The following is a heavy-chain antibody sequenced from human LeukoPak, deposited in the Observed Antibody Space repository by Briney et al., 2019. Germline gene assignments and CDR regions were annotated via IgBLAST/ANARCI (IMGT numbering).Heavy chain of an antibody. V-gene: IGHV3-64D*06. J-gene: IGHJ4*02. Sequence: GGSLRLSCSASGFTFSSYAMHWVRQAPGKGLDYVSAISSNGGSTYYADSVKGRFTISRDNSKNTLYLQMSSLRAEDTAVYYCVTGSRDYWGQGTLVTGSS. CDR1: GFTFSSYA. CDR2: ISSNGGST. CDR3: VTGSRDY.